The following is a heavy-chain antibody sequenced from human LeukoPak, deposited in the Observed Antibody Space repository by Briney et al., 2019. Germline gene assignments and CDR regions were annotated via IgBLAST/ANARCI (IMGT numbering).Heavy chain of an antibody. D-gene: IGHD5-12*01. CDR3: ARDWGGRVATIILRG. CDR2: INPNSGGT. Sequence: ASVKVSCKASGYTFTGYYMHWVRQAPGQGLEWMGSINPNSGGTNYAQKFQGRVTMTRDTSISTAYMELSRLRSDDTAVYYCARDWGGRVATIILRGWGQGTMVTVSS. CDR1: GYTFTGYY. V-gene: IGHV1-2*02. J-gene: IGHJ3*01.